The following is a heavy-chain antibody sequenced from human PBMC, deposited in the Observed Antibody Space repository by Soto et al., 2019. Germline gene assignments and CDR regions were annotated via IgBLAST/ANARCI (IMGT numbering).Heavy chain of an antibody. Sequence: GGSLRLSCAASGFTFSSYAMSWVRQATGKGLEWVSAISGSGGSTYYADSVKGRFTISRDNSKNTLYLQMNSLRAEDTAVYYCAKGSMQGSTGSGNAFDIWGQGTMVTVSS. CDR3: AKGSMQGSTGSGNAFDI. J-gene: IGHJ3*02. D-gene: IGHD2-2*01. CDR2: ISGSGGST. CDR1: GFTFSSYA. V-gene: IGHV3-23*01.